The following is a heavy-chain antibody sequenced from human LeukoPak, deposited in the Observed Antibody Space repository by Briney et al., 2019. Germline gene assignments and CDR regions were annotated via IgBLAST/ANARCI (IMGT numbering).Heavy chain of an antibody. D-gene: IGHD3-22*01. CDR1: GFTFSSYA. CDR2: ISYDGSNK. V-gene: IGHV3-30*04. CDR3: ARDERYDSSGYPFDY. Sequence: GGSLRLSCAASGFTFSSYAMHWVRQAPGKGLEWVALISYDGSNKYYADSVKGRFTISRDNSKNSLYLQMNSLRAEDTAVYYCARDERYDSSGYPFDYWGQGALVTVSS. J-gene: IGHJ4*02.